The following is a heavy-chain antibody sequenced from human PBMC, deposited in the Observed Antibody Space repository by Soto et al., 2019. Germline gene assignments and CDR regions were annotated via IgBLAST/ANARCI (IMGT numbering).Heavy chain of an antibody. Sequence: QVQLVQSGAEVTKPGSSVTVSCKASGGTFSSYTISWVRQAPGQGLAWMGGLIPIFGTANYAQKFQGRVTSTADEATSTAYRELSSLRSEDTAGYYCARGNHRWLQLWYFDLWGRGTLVTVSS. CDR3: ARGNHRWLQLWYFDL. J-gene: IGHJ2*01. V-gene: IGHV1-69*12. CDR1: GGTFSSYT. CDR2: LIPIFGTA. D-gene: IGHD5-12*01.